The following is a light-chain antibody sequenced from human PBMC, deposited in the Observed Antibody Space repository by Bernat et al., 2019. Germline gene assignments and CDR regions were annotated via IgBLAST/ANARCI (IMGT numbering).Light chain of an antibody. J-gene: IGKJ1*01. CDR2: GSS. Sequence: EIGMTQSPATLSVSPGERATLSCRASQSISTNLAWYQQKPGQAPRLIMSGSSTGATDIPARFSGSGSGTAFTLTIISLQSEAFAVYYCQQYTSWPRTFGQGTKVEIK. CDR3: QQYTSWPRT. CDR1: QSISTN. V-gene: IGKV3-15*01.